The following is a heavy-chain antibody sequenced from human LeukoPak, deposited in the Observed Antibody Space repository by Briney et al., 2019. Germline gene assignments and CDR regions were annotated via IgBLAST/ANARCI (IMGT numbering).Heavy chain of an antibody. CDR1: SESFSDYF. D-gene: IGHD1-14*01. V-gene: IGHV4-34*01. CDR2: INHGGST. J-gene: IGHJ3*02. CDR3: ARETESCAFDI. Sequence: SETLSLTCGVYSESFSDYFWTWIRQVPGKGMEWIGEINHGGSTNYNPSLKSRVTISIDTSKNQFSLKLSSVTAADTAVYYCARETESCAFDIWGQGTMVTVSS.